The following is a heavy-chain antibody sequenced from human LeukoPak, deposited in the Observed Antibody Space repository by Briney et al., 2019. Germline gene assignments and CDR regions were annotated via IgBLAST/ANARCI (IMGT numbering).Heavy chain of an antibody. J-gene: IGHJ3*02. V-gene: IGHV3-7*04. CDR2: MNEDGSKK. Sequence: PGGSLRLSCAASGFTFSSYWMTWVRQAPGKGLEWVANMNEDGSKKYYADSVRGRFTISRDNAKNSLYLQMNSLRAEDTAVYYCARSGIPCAYDIWGQGTPVTVSS. D-gene: IGHD1-1*01. CDR1: GFTFSSYW. CDR3: ARSGIPCAYDI.